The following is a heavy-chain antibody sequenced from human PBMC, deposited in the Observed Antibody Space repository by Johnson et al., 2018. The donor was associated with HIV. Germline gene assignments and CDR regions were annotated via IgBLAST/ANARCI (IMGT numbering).Heavy chain of an antibody. J-gene: IGHJ3*02. Sequence: QMQLVESGGGLVQPGGSLRLSCAASGFTFSSYAMSWVRQAPGKGLEWVAVISYDGSNKYYADSVKGRFTISRDNSKNTLYLQMNSLRAEDTAVYYCAKDASYSSGWYYAFDIWGQGTMVTVSS. D-gene: IGHD6-19*01. V-gene: IGHV3-30*18. CDR2: ISYDGSNK. CDR1: GFTFSSYA. CDR3: AKDASYSSGWYYAFDI.